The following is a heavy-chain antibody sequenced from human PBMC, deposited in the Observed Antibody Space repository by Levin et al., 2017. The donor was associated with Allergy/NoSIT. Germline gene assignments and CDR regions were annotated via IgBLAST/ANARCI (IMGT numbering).Heavy chain of an antibody. J-gene: IGHJ4*02. CDR2: MKRDGSEK. Sequence: PGGSLRLSCVASGFIFNNYWMSWVRQAPGKGLEWVANMKRDGSEKYYVDSVKGRFIISRDNAKNSLYLQMNNLRAEDTAVYYCARGNWNIFDYWGQGTLVTVSS. V-gene: IGHV3-7*04. D-gene: IGHD1/OR15-1a*01. CDR3: ARGNWNIFDY. CDR1: GFIFNNYW.